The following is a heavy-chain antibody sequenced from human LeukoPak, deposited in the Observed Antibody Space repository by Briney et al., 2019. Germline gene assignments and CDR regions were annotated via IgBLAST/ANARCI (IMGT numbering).Heavy chain of an antibody. V-gene: IGHV4-61*08. Sequence: PSETLSLTCTVSGGSISSGGYYWSWIRQPPGKGLEWIGYIYHSGSTYYNPSLKSRVTISVDTSKNQFSLKLSSVTAADTAVYYCARGGSWDTGHYYFDYWGQGTLVTVSS. D-gene: IGHD5-18*01. CDR3: ARGGSWDTGHYYFDY. CDR2: IYHSGST. CDR1: GGSISSGGYY. J-gene: IGHJ4*02.